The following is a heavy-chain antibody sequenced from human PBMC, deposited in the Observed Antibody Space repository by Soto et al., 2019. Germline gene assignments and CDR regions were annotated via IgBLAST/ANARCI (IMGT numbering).Heavy chain of an antibody. CDR2: INHSGST. CDR3: ARGRFSSGYYYRGLTRFDP. CDR1: GGSFSCYY. D-gene: IGHD3-22*01. Sequence: SETLSLTCAVYGGSFSCYYWSWIRQPPGKGLEWIGEINHSGSTNYNPSLKSRVTISVDTSKNQFSLKLSSVTAADTAVYYCARGRFSSGYYYRGLTRFDPWVQGTLVTVSS. V-gene: IGHV4-34*01. J-gene: IGHJ5*02.